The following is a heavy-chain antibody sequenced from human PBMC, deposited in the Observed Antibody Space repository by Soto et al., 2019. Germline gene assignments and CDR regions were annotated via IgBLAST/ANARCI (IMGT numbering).Heavy chain of an antibody. J-gene: IGHJ4*02. Sequence: GGSLRLSCAASGFTFSSYAMNWVRQAPGKGLQWVSAINDVGYSTYYADSVKGRFTISRDNSKNTLYLQMSSLRAEDTAVYFCAKVTSRESGYSYGKSDYWGQGTPVTVPQ. CDR3: AKVTSRESGYSYGKSDY. D-gene: IGHD5-18*01. V-gene: IGHV3-23*01. CDR1: GFTFSSYA. CDR2: INDVGYST.